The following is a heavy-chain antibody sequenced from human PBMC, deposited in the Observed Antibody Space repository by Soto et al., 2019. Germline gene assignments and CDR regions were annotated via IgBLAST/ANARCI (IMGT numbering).Heavy chain of an antibody. V-gene: IGHV3-30*18. Sequence: QVQLVESGGGVVQPGRSLRLSCAASGFTFSSYGMHWVRQAPGKGLEWVAVISYDGSNKYYADSVKGRFTISRDNSKNTLYMQMNSLRAEDTAVYYCAKDSRIVVVTAPYAYWGQGTLVTVYS. J-gene: IGHJ4*02. CDR2: ISYDGSNK. D-gene: IGHD2-21*02. CDR1: GFTFSSYG. CDR3: AKDSRIVVVTAPYAY.